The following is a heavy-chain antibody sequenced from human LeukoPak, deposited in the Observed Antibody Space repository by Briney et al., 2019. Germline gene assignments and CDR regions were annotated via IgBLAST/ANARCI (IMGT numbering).Heavy chain of an antibody. Sequence: PGGSLRLSCAASGFTFSSYGMHWVRQAPGKGLEWVAVICYDGSNKYYADSVKGRFTISRDNSKNTLYLQMNNLRAEDTAVYYCARDSVFDYWGQGTLVTVSS. CDR2: ICYDGSNK. CDR3: ARDSVFDY. V-gene: IGHV3-33*01. D-gene: IGHD6-19*01. CDR1: GFTFSSYG. J-gene: IGHJ4*02.